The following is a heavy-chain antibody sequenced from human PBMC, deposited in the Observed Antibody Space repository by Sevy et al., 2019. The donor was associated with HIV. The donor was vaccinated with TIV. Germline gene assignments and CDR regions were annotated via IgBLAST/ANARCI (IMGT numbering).Heavy chain of an antibody. D-gene: IGHD3-16*01. V-gene: IGHV1-69*13. CDR2: IIPIFGTA. J-gene: IGHJ5*02. Sequence: ASVKVSCKASGGTFSSYAISWVRQAPGQGLEWMGGIIPIFGTANYAQKFQGRVTITADESTSTAYMELGSLRSEDTAVYYCARVGALSHRSWFDPWGQGTLVTVSS. CDR1: GGTFSSYA. CDR3: ARVGALSHRSWFDP.